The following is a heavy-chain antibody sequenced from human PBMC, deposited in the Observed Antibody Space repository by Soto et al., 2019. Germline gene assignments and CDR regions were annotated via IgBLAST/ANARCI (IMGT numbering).Heavy chain of an antibody. CDR2: IYSSGTT. D-gene: IGHD3-3*01. V-gene: IGHV4-59*08. J-gene: IGHJ6*03. Sequence: QVQLQESGPGLVKPSETLSLSCTVSSGSISGYYWSWIRQPPGKGLEWIGSIYSSGTTYYNPSLKSRVTMSVDTSKIQFSLNLSSVTAVDTAVYYCARQASYDFWDGRFYYNYYMDVWGKGTPVTVSS. CDR3: ARQASYDFWDGRFYYNYYMDV. CDR1: SGSISGYY.